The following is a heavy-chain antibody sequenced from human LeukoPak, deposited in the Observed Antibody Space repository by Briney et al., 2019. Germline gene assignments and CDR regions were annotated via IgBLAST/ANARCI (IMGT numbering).Heavy chain of an antibody. V-gene: IGHV1-69*13. Sequence: SVKVSCKASGGTFSSYAISWVRQAPGQGLEWMGGIIPIFGTANYAQKFKGRVTITAEESTSTAYMELSSLRSEDTAVYYCARGRLAAARDYFDYWGQGTLVTVSS. CDR1: GGTFSSYA. J-gene: IGHJ4*02. D-gene: IGHD6-13*01. CDR3: ARGRLAAARDYFDY. CDR2: IIPIFGTA.